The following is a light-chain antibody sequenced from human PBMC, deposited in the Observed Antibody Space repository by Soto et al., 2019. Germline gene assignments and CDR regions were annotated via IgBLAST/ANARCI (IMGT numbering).Light chain of an antibody. Sequence: DIQMTQSPSSVSASVGDRVTITCRASQGISNWLAWYQQQPGKAPKLLIYGGSSLKSGVPSRFSGGGSGTHFTLIISSLQPEDFATYYCQQTNTFLPLTFGGGTKVEI. J-gene: IGKJ4*01. CDR1: QGISNW. CDR3: QQTNTFLPLT. V-gene: IGKV1-12*01. CDR2: GGS.